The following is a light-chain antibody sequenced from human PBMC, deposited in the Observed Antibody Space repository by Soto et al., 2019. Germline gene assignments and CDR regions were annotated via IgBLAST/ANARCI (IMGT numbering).Light chain of an antibody. Sequence: EIVMTQSPATLSVFPGERATLSCRASQSVSNNLAWYQQKPGQAPRLLIYGASTRATGIPATFSGSGSGTEFTLTISSLQSEDFAVYYCQQYDNWPITFGQGTRLEIK. CDR2: GAS. J-gene: IGKJ5*01. V-gene: IGKV3-15*01. CDR1: QSVSNN. CDR3: QQYDNWPIT.